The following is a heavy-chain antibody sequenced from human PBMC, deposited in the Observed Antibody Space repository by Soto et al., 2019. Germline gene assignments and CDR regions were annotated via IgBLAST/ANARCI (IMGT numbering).Heavy chain of an antibody. Sequence: SETLSLTCTVSGGSISSTGYYWAWVRQPPGKGLEWIGTLSYRGSPSYNLHLKDRVTISADTSKNQLSLRLHSVTAADTGVYYCAKDRRDHNTRTDAFDVWGQGTTVTVSS. D-gene: IGHD5-18*01. CDR1: GGSISSTGYY. V-gene: IGHV4-39*02. CDR3: AKDRRDHNTRTDAFDV. J-gene: IGHJ3*01. CDR2: LSYRGSP.